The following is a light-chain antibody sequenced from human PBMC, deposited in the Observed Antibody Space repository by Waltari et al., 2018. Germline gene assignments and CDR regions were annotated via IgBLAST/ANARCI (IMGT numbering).Light chain of an antibody. CDR2: DAS. J-gene: IGKJ3*01. CDR1: QSVSSS. Sequence: DTVLPQSPATLSLSPGERATLSCRASQSVSSSLAWYQQKPGQAPRLLFSDASSRATGIPDRFSGSGSGTDFTLTISSLEPEDFAVYYCQHYSDWPFTFGPGTKLDIK. CDR3: QHYSDWPFT. V-gene: IGKV3D-20*02.